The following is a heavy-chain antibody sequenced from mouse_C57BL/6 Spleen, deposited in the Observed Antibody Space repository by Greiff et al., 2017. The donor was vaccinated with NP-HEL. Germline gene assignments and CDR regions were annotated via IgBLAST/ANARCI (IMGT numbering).Heavy chain of an antibody. CDR1: GYTFTSYW. CDR2: IDPSDSYT. V-gene: IGHV1-50*01. D-gene: IGHD4-1*01. Sequence: QVQLQQPGAELVKPGASVKLSCKASGYTFTSYWMQWVKQRPGQGLEWLGEIDPSDSYTNYNQKFKGKATLTVDTSSSTAYMPLSSLTSEDSAVYYCALTGTRGSGFAYWGQGTLVTVSA. J-gene: IGHJ3*01. CDR3: ALTGTRGSGFAY.